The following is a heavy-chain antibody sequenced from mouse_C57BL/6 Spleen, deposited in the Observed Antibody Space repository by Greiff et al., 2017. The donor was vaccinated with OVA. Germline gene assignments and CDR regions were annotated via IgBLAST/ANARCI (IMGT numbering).Heavy chain of an antibody. CDR3: ARGPYYSNYGYFDY. V-gene: IGHV1-76*01. D-gene: IGHD2-5*01. J-gene: IGHJ2*01. CDR2: IYPGSGNT. CDR1: GYTFTDYY. Sequence: QVQLQQSGAELVRPGASVKLSCKASGYTFTDYYINWVKQRPGQGLEWIARIYPGSGNTYYNEKFKGKATLTAEKSSSTAYMQLSSLTSEDSAVYFCARGPYYSNYGYFDYWGQGTTLTVSS.